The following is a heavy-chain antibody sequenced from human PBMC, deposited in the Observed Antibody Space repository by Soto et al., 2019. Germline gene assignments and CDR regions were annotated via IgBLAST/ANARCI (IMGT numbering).Heavy chain of an antibody. CDR3: AKDGVGVVHYYYYYMDV. J-gene: IGHJ6*03. CDR1: GVTFVDYA. CDR2: ISWNSGSI. Sequence: GGSLRLSCAASGVTFVDYAMHWVRQAPGKGLEWVSGISWNSGSIGYADSVKGRFTISRDNAKNSLYLQMNSLRAEDTALYYCAKDGVGVVHYYYYYMDVWGKGTTVTVSS. V-gene: IGHV3-9*01. D-gene: IGHD3-3*01.